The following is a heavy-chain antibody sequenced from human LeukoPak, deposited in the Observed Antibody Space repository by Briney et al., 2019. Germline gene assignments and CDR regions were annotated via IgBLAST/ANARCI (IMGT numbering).Heavy chain of an antibody. D-gene: IGHD6-13*01. Sequence: SVKVSCKASGGTFSSYAISWVRQAPGQGLEWMGGIIPIFGTANYAQKFQGRVTITADESTSTAYMELSSLRSEDTAVYYCAKGSTLRFGFSSSWYSYFDLWGRGTLVTVSS. V-gene: IGHV1-69*13. J-gene: IGHJ2*01. CDR2: IIPIFGTA. CDR3: AKGSTLRFGFSSSWYSYFDL. CDR1: GGTFSSYA.